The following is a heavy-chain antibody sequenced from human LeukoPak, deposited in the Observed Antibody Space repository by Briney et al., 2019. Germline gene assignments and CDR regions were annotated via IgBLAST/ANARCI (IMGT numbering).Heavy chain of an antibody. J-gene: IGHJ4*02. V-gene: IGHV4-34*08. CDR2: INHSGST. CDR3: AKEDSSGYYYSFDY. CDR1: GFTFSSYS. Sequence: GSLRLSCAASGFTFSSYSMSWIRQPPGKGLEWIGEINHSGSTNYNPSLKSRVTISVDTSKNQFSLKLSSVTAADTAVYYCAKEDSSGYYYSFDYWGQGTLVTVSS. D-gene: IGHD3-22*01.